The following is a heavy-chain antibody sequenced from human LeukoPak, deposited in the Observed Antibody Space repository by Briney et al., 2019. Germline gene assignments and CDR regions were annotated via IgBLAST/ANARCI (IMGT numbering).Heavy chain of an antibody. V-gene: IGHV1-46*01. Sequence: AASVKVSSKASGYTFISYYMHKVRQAPGHGLEWMGIINPSGGSTSYAQKFQGRVTMTRDTSTSTVYMELSSLRSEDTAVYYCARSSSWEEYWGQGTLVTVSS. CDR1: GYTFISYY. CDR2: INPSGGST. J-gene: IGHJ4*02. CDR3: ARSSSWEEY. D-gene: IGHD6-13*01.